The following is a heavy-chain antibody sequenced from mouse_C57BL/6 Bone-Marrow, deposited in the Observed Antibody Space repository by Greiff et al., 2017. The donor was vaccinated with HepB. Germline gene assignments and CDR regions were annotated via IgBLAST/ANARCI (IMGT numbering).Heavy chain of an antibody. J-gene: IGHJ4*01. CDR2: IYPRSGNT. CDR1: GYTFTSYG. Sequence: QVQLQQSGAELARPGASVKLSCKASGYTFTSYGISWVKQRTGQGLEWIGEIYPRSGNTYYNEKFKGKATLTADKSSSTAYMELRSLTSEDSAVYFCALMVTTRQFFYAMDYWGQGTSVTVSS. D-gene: IGHD2-2*01. CDR3: ALMVTTRQFFYAMDY. V-gene: IGHV1-81*01.